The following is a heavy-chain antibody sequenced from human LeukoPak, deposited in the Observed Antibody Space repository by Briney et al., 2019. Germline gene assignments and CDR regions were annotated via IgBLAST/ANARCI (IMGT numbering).Heavy chain of an antibody. CDR2: INHSGST. D-gene: IGHD6-6*01. CDR3: ARRRSSIAAHIDY. J-gene: IGHJ4*02. Sequence: SETLSLTCAVYGGSFSGYYWSWIRQPPGKGLEWIGEINHSGSTNYNPSLKSRVTILVDTSKNQFSLKLSSVTAADTAVYYCARRRSSIAAHIDYWGQGTLVTVSS. V-gene: IGHV4-34*01. CDR1: GGSFSGYY.